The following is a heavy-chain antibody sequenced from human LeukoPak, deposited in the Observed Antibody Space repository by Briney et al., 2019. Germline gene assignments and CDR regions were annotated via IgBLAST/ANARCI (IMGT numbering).Heavy chain of an antibody. V-gene: IGHV5-10-1*01. D-gene: IGHD3-10*01. J-gene: IGHJ5*02. CDR3: ARRGASNNWFDP. Sequence: GGSLKISCKGSGYSFTSYWISWVRQMPGKGLEWMGRIDPSDSYTNYSPSFQGHVTISADKSISTAYLQWSSLKASDTAMYYCARRGASNNWFDPWGQGTLVTVSS. CDR2: IDPSDSYT. CDR1: GYSFTSYW.